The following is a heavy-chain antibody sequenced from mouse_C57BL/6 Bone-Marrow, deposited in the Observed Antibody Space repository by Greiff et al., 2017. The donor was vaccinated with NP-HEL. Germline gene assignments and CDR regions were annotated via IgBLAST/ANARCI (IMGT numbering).Heavy chain of an antibody. CDR1: GIDFSRYW. J-gene: IGHJ4*01. CDR3: ARRFYSNYVGNAMDY. D-gene: IGHD2-5*01. Sequence: LQSGGGLVQPGGSLKLSCAASGIDFSRYWMSWVRRAPGKGLEWIGEINPDSSTINYAPSLKDKFIISRDNAKNTLYLQMSKVRSEDTALYYWARRFYSNYVGNAMDYWGQGTSVTVSS. CDR2: INPDSSTI. V-gene: IGHV4-1*01.